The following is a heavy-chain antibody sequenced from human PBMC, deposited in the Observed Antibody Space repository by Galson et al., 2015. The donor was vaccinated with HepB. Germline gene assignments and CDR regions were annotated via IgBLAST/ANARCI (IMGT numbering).Heavy chain of an antibody. CDR2: ISSNGGST. CDR3: VKSTREVWGGYYYYFDY. D-gene: IGHD3-3*01. J-gene: IGHJ4*02. CDR1: GFTFSSYA. Sequence: SLRLSCAASGFTFSSYAMHWVRQAPGKGLEYVSAISSNGGSTYYADSVKGRFTISRDNSKNTLYLQMSSLSAEDTAVYYCVKSTREVWGGYYYYFDYWGQGTLVTVSS. V-gene: IGHV3-64D*06.